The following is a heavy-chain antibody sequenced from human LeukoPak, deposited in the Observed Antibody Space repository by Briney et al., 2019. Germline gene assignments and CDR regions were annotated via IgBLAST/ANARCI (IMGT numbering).Heavy chain of an antibody. J-gene: IGHJ4*02. CDR3: ARDLRMVRGVILDY. Sequence: ASVKVSCKASGGTFSSYAVSWVRQAPGQGLEWTGGIIPISGTANYAQKFQGRVTITADESTSTAYMELSSLRSEDTAVYYCARDLRMVRGVILDYWGQGTLVTVSS. CDR2: IIPISGTA. D-gene: IGHD3-10*01. CDR1: GGTFSSYA. V-gene: IGHV1-69*13.